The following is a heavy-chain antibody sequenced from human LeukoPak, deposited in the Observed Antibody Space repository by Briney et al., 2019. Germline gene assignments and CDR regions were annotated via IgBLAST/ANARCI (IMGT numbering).Heavy chain of an antibody. D-gene: IGHD6-13*01. V-gene: IGHV4-59*08. CDR2: IYYSGST. J-gene: IGHJ6*03. CDR3: ARHFYSSSWSYYYYMDV. CDR1: GGSLSSYY. Sequence: PSETLSLTCTVSGGSLSSYYWSWIRQPPGKGLEWIGYIYYSGSTNYNPSLKSRVTISVDTSKNQFSLKLSSVTAADTAVYYCARHFYSSSWSYYYYMDVWGKGTTVTVSS.